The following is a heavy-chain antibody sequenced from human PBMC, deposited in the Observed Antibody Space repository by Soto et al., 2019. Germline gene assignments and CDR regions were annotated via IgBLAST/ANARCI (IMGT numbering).Heavy chain of an antibody. J-gene: IGHJ4*02. Sequence: SETLSLTCAVSGGSISSSNWWSWVRQPPGKGLEWIGGIYHSGSTNYNPSLKSRVTISVDTSKNHFSLKLTSVTAADTAVYYCARPGGSGWFYFDSWGQGSQVTVSS. CDR2: IYHSGST. D-gene: IGHD6-13*01. CDR1: GGSISSSNW. V-gene: IGHV4-4*02. CDR3: ARPGGSGWFYFDS.